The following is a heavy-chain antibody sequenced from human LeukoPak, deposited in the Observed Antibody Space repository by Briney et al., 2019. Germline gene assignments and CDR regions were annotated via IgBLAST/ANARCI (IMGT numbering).Heavy chain of an antibody. CDR1: GFTFSSYG. D-gene: IGHD1-26*01. V-gene: IGHV3-30*02. Sequence: GGSLRLSCAASGFTFSSYGMHWVRQAPGKGLEWVAFIRYDGSNKYYADSVKGRFTISRDNAKNSLYLQMNSLRAEDTAVYYCAKDRGLVGATTLFDYWGQGTLVTVSS. CDR3: AKDRGLVGATTLFDY. CDR2: IRYDGSNK. J-gene: IGHJ4*02.